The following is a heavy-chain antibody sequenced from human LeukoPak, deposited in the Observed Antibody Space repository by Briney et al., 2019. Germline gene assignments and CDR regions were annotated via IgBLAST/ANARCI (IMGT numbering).Heavy chain of an antibody. CDR3: ARIDYGSDPNRYYFDY. CDR2: INHSGST. Sequence: KASETLSLTCAVYGGSFSGYYWSWIRQPPGKGLEWIGEINHSGSTNYNPSLKSRVTISVDTSKNQLSLKLSSVTAADTAVYYCARIDYGSDPNRYYFDYWGQGTLVTVSS. J-gene: IGHJ4*02. CDR1: GGSFSGYY. D-gene: IGHD3-10*01. V-gene: IGHV4-34*01.